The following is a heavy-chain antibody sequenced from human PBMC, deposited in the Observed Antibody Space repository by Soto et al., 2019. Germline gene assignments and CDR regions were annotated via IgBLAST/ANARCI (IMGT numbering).Heavy chain of an antibody. J-gene: IGHJ4*02. V-gene: IGHV1-46*03. Sequence: GASVKVSRKASGYTFTSYFLHWVRQAPGQGLEWMGIINPGAGSTTYAQNFQGRVTMTSDTSTSTVFMELSSLRSDDTAVYYCARVTVKNVLAGPFDYWGQGTLVTVSS. CDR2: INPGAGST. D-gene: IGHD3-9*01. CDR3: ARVTVKNVLAGPFDY. CDR1: GYTFTSYF.